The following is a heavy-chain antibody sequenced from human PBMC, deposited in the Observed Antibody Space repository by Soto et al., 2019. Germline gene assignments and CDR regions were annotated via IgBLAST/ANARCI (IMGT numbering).Heavy chain of an antibody. V-gene: IGHV1-69*13. J-gene: IGHJ4*02. CDR1: GGTFSSYA. CDR3: ARDFGPVVTRGYFDY. Sequence: SVKVSCKASGGTFSSYAISWVRQAPGQGLEWMGGIIPIFGTANYAQKFQGRVTITADESTSTAYMELSSLRSEDTAVYYCARDFGPVVTRGYFDYWGQGTLVTVSS. CDR2: IIPIFGTA. D-gene: IGHD2-15*01.